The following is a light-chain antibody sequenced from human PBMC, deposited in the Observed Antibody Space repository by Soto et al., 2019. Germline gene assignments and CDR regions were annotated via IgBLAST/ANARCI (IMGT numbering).Light chain of an antibody. Sequence: QSALTQPASVSGSPGQSITISCTGNSSDVGSYNFVSWYQQHPGKAPKLMIYEGSKGPSGVSNRFSGSKSVNTASLTISGLQAGDEADYYCCSYAGSSTFVVCGGGTKVTVL. CDR3: CSYAGSSTFVV. V-gene: IGLV2-23*03. CDR2: EGS. J-gene: IGLJ2*01. CDR1: SSDVGSYNF.